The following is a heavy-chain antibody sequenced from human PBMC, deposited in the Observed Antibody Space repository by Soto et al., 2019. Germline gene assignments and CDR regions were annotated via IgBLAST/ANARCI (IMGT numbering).Heavy chain of an antibody. CDR3: ARDRSSRDYGDYELSY. CDR1: GYTFTDYG. CDR2: ISAYNGNT. D-gene: IGHD4-17*01. Sequence: GASVKVSCKASGYTFTDYGISWVRQASGEGLEWMGSISAYNGNTNYPQNLQGRVTMTTDTSTSTAYMELRSLRSDDTAVYYCARDRSSRDYGDYELSYWGQGTRVTVSS. J-gene: IGHJ4*02. V-gene: IGHV1-18*01.